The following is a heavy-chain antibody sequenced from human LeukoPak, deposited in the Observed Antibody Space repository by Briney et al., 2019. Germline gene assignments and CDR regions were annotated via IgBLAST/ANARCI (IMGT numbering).Heavy chain of an antibody. CDR2: INPNSGGT. Sequence: ASVKVSCKASGYTFTGYYMHWVRQAPGQGLEWMGWINPNSGGTNYAQKFQGRVTMTRDTSISTAYMELSRLRSDDTAVYYCARDSSYSSSWYGVNDWGQGTLVTVSS. D-gene: IGHD6-13*01. CDR3: ARDSSYSSSWYGVND. V-gene: IGHV1-2*02. CDR1: GYTFTGYY. J-gene: IGHJ4*02.